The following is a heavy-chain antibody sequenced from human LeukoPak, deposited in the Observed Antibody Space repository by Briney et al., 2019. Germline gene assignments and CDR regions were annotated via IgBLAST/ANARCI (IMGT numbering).Heavy chain of an antibody. CDR3: AAYEGRAAAAPFDY. CDR2: VVVGCGNT. Sequence: GTSVKVSCKASGFTFTSSAMQWVRQARGQRLEWIGWVVVGCGNTNYAQKFQERVTITRDMSTSTAYMELSSLRSEDTAVYYCAAYEGRAAAAPFDYWGQGTLVTVSS. D-gene: IGHD6-13*01. J-gene: IGHJ4*02. V-gene: IGHV1-58*02. CDR1: GFTFTSSA.